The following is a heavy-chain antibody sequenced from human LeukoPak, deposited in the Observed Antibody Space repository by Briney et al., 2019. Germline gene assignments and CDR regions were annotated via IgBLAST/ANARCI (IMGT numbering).Heavy chain of an antibody. CDR2: INAGNGNT. Sequence: ASVKVSCKASGYTFTNYTLNWVRQAPGQRLEWMGWINAGNGNTKYSQKFQGRVTITRDTSASTAYMELSSLRSEDTAVYYCAIIPVYIAVAGTDYWGQGTLVTVSS. CDR3: AIIPVYIAVAGTDY. J-gene: IGHJ4*02. V-gene: IGHV1-3*01. CDR1: GYTFTNYT. D-gene: IGHD6-19*01.